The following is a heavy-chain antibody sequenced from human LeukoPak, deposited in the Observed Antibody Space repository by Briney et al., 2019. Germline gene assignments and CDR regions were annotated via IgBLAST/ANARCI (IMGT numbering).Heavy chain of an antibody. Sequence: PGGSLRLSCAASGFTFSSYGMHWVRQAPGKGLEWVAFIRYDGSNKYYADSVKGRFTISRDNSKNTLYLQMNSLRAEDTAVYYCAKRDCSSTSCYPYYFDYWGQGTLVTVSS. CDR1: GFTFSSYG. J-gene: IGHJ4*02. CDR3: AKRDCSSTSCYPYYFDY. CDR2: IRYDGSNK. D-gene: IGHD2-2*01. V-gene: IGHV3-30*02.